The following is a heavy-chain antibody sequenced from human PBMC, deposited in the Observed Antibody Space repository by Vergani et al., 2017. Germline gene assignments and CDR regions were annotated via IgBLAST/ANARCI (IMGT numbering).Heavy chain of an antibody. CDR3: ATRQTVTSGGMGV. V-gene: IGHV1-69-2*01. Sequence: EVQLVQSGAEVKKPGATMKISCKVSGYTFTDHYMHWVKQAPGKGLEWMGLVDPEDGETIYAEKFKGRVTIAADTSTDTAHLELSSLRSEDTAVYYCATRQTVTSGGMGVWGQGTTVIVS. CDR2: VDPEDGET. D-gene: IGHD4-17*01. J-gene: IGHJ6*02. CDR1: GYTFTDHY.